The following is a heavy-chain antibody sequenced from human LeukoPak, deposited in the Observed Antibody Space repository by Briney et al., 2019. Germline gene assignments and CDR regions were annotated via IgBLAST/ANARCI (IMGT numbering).Heavy chain of an antibody. CDR2: ISGSGGST. CDR3: AKVNVVVPAAMGGYNWFDP. J-gene: IGHJ5*02. Sequence: PGGSLRLSCVASGFTLSGLWMHWVRQAPGKGLEWVSAISGSGGSTYYADSVKGRFTISRDNSKNTLYLQMNSLRAEDTAVYYCAKVNVVVPAAMGGYNWFDPWGQGTLVTVSS. D-gene: IGHD2-2*01. CDR1: GFTLSGLW. V-gene: IGHV3-23*01.